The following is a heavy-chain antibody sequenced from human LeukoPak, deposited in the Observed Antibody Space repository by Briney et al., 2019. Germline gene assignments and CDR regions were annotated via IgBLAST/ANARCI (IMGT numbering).Heavy chain of an antibody. CDR2: IRWNSDTK. CDR1: GFTFDDYA. V-gene: IGHV3-9*01. Sequence: GGSLRLSCAASGFTFDDYAMHWVRQAPGKGLEWVSGIRWNSDTKAYADSVKGRLTISRDNAKNSLYLEMNSLRAEDTALYYCAKSRVMTLSYWYFDLWGRGTLVTVSS. J-gene: IGHJ2*01. CDR3: AKSRVMTLSYWYFDL. D-gene: IGHD3-10*01.